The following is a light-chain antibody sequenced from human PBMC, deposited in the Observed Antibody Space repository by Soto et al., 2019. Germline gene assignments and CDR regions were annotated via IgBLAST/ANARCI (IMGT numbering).Light chain of an antibody. Sequence: TQSAFTLSVSPGERATLACRASQGVXSSYLAWYQQKPGQAPRLRTDCASSRATGSPDRLSGSGSVTDFTLTISRLDPEDFAVYYCQQYGSATPTFGQGTKVDI. V-gene: IGKV3-20*01. CDR2: CAS. CDR3: QQYGSATPT. CDR1: QGVXSSY. J-gene: IGKJ1*01.